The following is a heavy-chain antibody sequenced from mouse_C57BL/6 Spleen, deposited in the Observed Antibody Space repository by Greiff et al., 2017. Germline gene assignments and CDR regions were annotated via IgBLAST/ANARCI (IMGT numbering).Heavy chain of an antibody. J-gene: IGHJ2*01. Sequence: VQLKQSGPELVKPGASVKIPCKASGYTFTDYNMDWVKQSHGKSLEWIGDINPNNGGTIYNQKFKGKATLTVDKSSSTAYMELRSLTSEDTAVYYCARGGLRRPLYYFDYWGQGTTLTVSS. CDR2: INPNNGGT. CDR1: GYTFTDYN. D-gene: IGHD2-4*01. V-gene: IGHV1-18*01. CDR3: ARGGLRRPLYYFDY.